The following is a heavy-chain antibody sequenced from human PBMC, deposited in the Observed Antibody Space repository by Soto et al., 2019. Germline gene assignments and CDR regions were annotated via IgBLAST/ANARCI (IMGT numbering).Heavy chain of an antibody. CDR3: ARAVQGRDIAAAGISPDYYCMDA. CDR1: GGTFSSYA. CDR2: IIPILGTA. J-gene: IGHJ6*04. Sequence: QVQLVQSGAEVKKPGSSVKVSCKASGGTFSSYAISSVRQAPGPGLDWLGAIIPILGTANYAQKFQARVKIAAEDCTSEDYMLRRSLRSRVTAVYYCARAVQGRDIAAAGISPDYYCMDALSKVT. D-gene: IGHD6-13*01. V-gene: IGHV1-69*01.